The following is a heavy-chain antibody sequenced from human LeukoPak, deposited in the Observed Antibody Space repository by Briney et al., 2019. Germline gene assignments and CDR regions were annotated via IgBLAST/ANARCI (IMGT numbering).Heavy chain of an antibody. Sequence: ASVKVSCKASGYTFTSYYMHWVRQAPGQGLEWMGIINPSGGSTSYAQKFQGRVTMTRDTSISTAYMELSRLRSDDTAVYYCARESEMATIYYWGQGTLVTVSS. V-gene: IGHV1-46*01. J-gene: IGHJ4*02. CDR1: GYTFTSYY. CDR3: ARESEMATIYY. CDR2: INPSGGST. D-gene: IGHD5-24*01.